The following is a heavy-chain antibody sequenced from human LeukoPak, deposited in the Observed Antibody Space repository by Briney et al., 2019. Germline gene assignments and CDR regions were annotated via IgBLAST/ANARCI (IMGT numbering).Heavy chain of an antibody. CDR2: IYYSGNT. CDR3: ARANVVTAIDY. V-gene: IGHV4-59*01. CDR1: GGSIGSYY. Sequence: SETLSLTCTVSGGSIGSYYWSWIRQPPGKGLEWIGYIYYSGNTNYNPSLKSRVTISVDTSKNQFSLKLSSVTAADTAVYYCARANVVTAIDYWGQGTLVTVSS. J-gene: IGHJ4*02. D-gene: IGHD2-21*02.